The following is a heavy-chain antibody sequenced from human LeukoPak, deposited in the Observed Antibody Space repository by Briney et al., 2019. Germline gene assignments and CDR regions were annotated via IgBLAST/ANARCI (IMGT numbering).Heavy chain of an antibody. CDR1: GYTFTSYG. Sequence: GASVKVSCKASGYTFTSYGISWVRQAPGQGLEWMGWISAYNGNTNYAQKLQGRVTMTTDTSTSTAYMELRSLRSDDTAVYYCARTRSPFIVGATLDVWGKGTTVTISS. D-gene: IGHD1-26*01. CDR2: ISAYNGNT. J-gene: IGHJ6*04. V-gene: IGHV1-18*01. CDR3: ARTRSPFIVGATLDV.